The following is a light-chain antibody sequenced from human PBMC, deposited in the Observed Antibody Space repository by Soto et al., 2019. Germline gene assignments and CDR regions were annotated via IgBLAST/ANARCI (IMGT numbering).Light chain of an antibody. J-gene: IGKJ4*01. Sequence: EIVLTQSPGTLSLSPGERATLSCRASQSISSSYLAWYQQKPGQAPTLLIYGASSRATGVPDRFSGSGSGTDFTLTIISLQPEDSAVYYCQQYGAFGGGTKVEIK. V-gene: IGKV3-20*01. CDR2: GAS. CDR3: QQYGA. CDR1: QSISSSY.